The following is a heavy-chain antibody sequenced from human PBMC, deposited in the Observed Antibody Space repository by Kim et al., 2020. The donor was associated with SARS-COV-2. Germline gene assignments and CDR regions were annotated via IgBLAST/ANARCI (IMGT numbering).Heavy chain of an antibody. V-gene: IGHV3-23*01. CDR1: GFTFSNYA. CDR3: AKGACGGTCYLFDS. CDR2: ISVSGGST. D-gene: IGHD2-15*01. Sequence: GGSLRLSCAASGFTFSNYAMSWVRQGPGKGLEWVSTISVSGGSTYYAASVKGRFTVSRDNSKNTLYLQMNSLTAEDMAIYYCAKGACGGTCYLFDSWGQG. J-gene: IGHJ4*02.